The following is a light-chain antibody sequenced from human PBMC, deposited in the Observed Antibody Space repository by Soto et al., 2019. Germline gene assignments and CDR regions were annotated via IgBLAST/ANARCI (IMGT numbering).Light chain of an antibody. CDR3: SSYAGSNNFGV. V-gene: IGLV2-8*01. CDR2: EVN. CDR1: SSDVGGYNY. Sequence: QSVLTQPPSASGSPGQSVTTSCTGTSSDVGGYNYVSWCQQHPGKAPKLMIYEVNKRPSGVPDRFSGSKSGNTASLTVSGLQAEDEAYYYCSSYAGSNNFGVFGTGTKVTVL. J-gene: IGLJ1*01.